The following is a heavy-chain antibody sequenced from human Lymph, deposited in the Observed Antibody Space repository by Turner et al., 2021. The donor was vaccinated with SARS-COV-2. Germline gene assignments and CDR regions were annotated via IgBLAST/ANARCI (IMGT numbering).Heavy chain of an antibody. D-gene: IGHD1-26*01. CDR1: GYTFTSYD. J-gene: IGHJ6*02. Sequence: QVQLVQSGAEVQKPGASVKVSCKALGYTFTSYDINWVRQATGQGLECMGWMNPNSGNTGYAQKFQGRVTMTRNTSISTAYMELSSLRSEDTAVYYCARGRYSGGGMDVWGQGTTVTVSS. CDR2: MNPNSGNT. CDR3: ARGRYSGGGMDV. V-gene: IGHV1-8*02.